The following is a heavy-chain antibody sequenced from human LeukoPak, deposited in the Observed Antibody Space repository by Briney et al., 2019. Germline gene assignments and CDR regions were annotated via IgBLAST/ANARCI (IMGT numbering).Heavy chain of an antibody. V-gene: IGHV4-59*01. CDR1: VGSISTYY. CDR3: ARSERYNSGWYFYFDY. J-gene: IGHJ4*02. D-gene: IGHD6-19*01. Sequence: SESLSLTCTVSVGSISTYYWSWIRQPPGKGLEWIGYIYYSGSTNYNPSLKSRVTISVDTSKNQFSLNLSSVTAADTAVYYCARSERYNSGWYFYFDYWGQGTLVTVSS. CDR2: IYYSGST.